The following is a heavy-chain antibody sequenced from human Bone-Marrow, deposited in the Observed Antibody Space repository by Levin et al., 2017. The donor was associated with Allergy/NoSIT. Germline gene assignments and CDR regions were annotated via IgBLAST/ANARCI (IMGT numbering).Heavy chain of an antibody. Sequence: SETLSLTCTVSGASIRSGDFYWSWIRQPPGKGLEWIGYIYHSGSTYYNASLQSRLIISADTSKNLFSLNLTSVTAADTAAYFCAGVGIPDGCWWVDRWGRGVLVTVSS. CDR3: AGVGIPDGCWWVDR. V-gene: IGHV4-30-4*01. CDR1: GASIRSGDFY. CDR2: IYHSGST. J-gene: IGHJ2*01. D-gene: IGHD2-8*02.